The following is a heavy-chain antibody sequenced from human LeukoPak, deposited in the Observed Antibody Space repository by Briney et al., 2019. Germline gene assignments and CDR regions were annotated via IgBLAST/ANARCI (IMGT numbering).Heavy chain of an antibody. CDR2: IYYSGST. D-gene: IGHD3-10*01. J-gene: IGHJ5*02. Sequence: PSETLSLTCTVSGGSISSYYWIWIRQPPGKGLEWVGYIYYSGSTNYNPSLKSRVTISVDTSKNQFSLNLTSVTAADTAVYFCAGGGYYGSGNDFRFDPWGQGTLVTVSS. CDR1: GGSISSYY. CDR3: AGGGYYGSGNDFRFDP. V-gene: IGHV4-59*01.